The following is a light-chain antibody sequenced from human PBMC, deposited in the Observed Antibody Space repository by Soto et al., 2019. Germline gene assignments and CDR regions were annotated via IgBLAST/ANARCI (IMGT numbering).Light chain of an antibody. CDR2: LGS. Sequence: IVMTEXXLSLPFTPGEPASXSCMASQSLLHSNGYNYLDWYLQKPGQSPQLLIYLGSNRSSGVPDRFSGSGSGTEFTLTISSLQSEDFAVYYCQQYNNWPRTFGQGSNVDIK. V-gene: IGKV2-28*01. J-gene: IGKJ1*01. CDR1: QSLLHSNGYNY. CDR3: QQYNNWPRT.